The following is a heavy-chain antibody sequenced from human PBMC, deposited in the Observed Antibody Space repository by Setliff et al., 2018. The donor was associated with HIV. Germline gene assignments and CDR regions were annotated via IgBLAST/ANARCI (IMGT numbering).Heavy chain of an antibody. V-gene: IGHV3-7*01. D-gene: IGHD4-17*01. CDR2: INQDGSEK. CDR1: GFTFSSYW. CDR3: ARGQTSVTLQFDH. Sequence: GGSLRLSCAASGFTFSSYWMSWVRQAPGKGPEWVAHINQDGSEKNHVDSVKGRFTISRDNARNSLYLQMNSLRAEDTAVYYCARGQTSVTLQFDHWGQGTLVTVSS. J-gene: IGHJ4*02.